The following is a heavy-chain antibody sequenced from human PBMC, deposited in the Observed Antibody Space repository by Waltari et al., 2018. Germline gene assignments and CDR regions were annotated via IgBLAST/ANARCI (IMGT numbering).Heavy chain of an antibody. Sequence: QVQLVQSGAEVKKPGASVKVSCKASGYPFTSYAMHWVRQAPGQRLEWMGWINAGNGNTKYSQKFQGRVTITRDTSASTAYMELSSLRSEDTAVYYCARSISSSWYITTGGMDVWGQGTTVTVSS. D-gene: IGHD6-13*01. CDR1: GYPFTSYA. CDR2: INAGNGNT. V-gene: IGHV1-3*01. J-gene: IGHJ6*02. CDR3: ARSISSSWYITTGGMDV.